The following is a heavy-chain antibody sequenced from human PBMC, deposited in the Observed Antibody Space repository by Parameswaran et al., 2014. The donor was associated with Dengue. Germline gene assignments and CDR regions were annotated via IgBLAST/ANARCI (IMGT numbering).Heavy chain of an antibody. J-gene: IGHJ1*01. D-gene: IGHD2-2*01. CDR2: IYYSGST. CDR3: ARHALGYCSSTSCYPGDFQH. V-gene: IGHV4-39*01. Sequence: WIRQPQEGLEWIGSIYYSGSTYYNPSLKSRVTISVDTSKNQFSLKLSSVTAADTAVYYCARHALGYCSSTSCYPGDFQHWGQGTLVTVSS.